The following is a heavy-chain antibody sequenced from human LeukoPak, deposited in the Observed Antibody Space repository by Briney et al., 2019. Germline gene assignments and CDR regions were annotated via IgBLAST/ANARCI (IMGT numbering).Heavy chain of an antibody. J-gene: IGHJ4*02. CDR3: ARLVVGAVAFDY. CDR1: GFTFSDYY. Sequence: GSLRLSCAASGFTFSDYYMSWIRQPPGKGLEWIGEINHSGSTNYNPSLKSRVTISVDTSKNQFSLKLSSVTAADTAVYYCARLVVGAVAFDYWGQGTLVTVSS. D-gene: IGHD1-26*01. V-gene: IGHV4-34*01. CDR2: INHSGST.